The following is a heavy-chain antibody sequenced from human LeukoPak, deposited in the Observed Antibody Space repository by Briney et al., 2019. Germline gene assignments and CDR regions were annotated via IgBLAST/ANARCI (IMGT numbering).Heavy chain of an antibody. V-gene: IGHV1-2*02. CDR3: ARVGRTYYYDSSGYSSFDY. J-gene: IGHJ4*02. Sequence: GASVKVSCKASGYTFTDYYMHWVRQAPGQGLEWMGWINPNSGGTNYAQKFQGRVTMTRDTSISTAYMELSRLRSDDTAVYYCARVGRTYYYDSSGYSSFDYWGQGTLVTVSS. CDR1: GYTFTDYY. D-gene: IGHD3-22*01. CDR2: INPNSGGT.